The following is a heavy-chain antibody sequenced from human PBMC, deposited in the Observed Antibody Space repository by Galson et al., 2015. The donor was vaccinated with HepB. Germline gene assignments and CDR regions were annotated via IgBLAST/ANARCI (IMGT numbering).Heavy chain of an antibody. CDR2: INPSGGST. Sequence: SVKVSCKASGYTFTSYYMHWVRQAPGQGLEWMGIINPSGGSTSYAQKFQGRVTMTRDTSTSTVYMELSSLRSEDTAAYYCARDRGYYDFWSGYYTGGDWFDPWGQGTLVTVSS. D-gene: IGHD3-3*01. CDR3: ARDRGYYDFWSGYYTGGDWFDP. CDR1: GYTFTSYY. J-gene: IGHJ5*02. V-gene: IGHV1-46*01.